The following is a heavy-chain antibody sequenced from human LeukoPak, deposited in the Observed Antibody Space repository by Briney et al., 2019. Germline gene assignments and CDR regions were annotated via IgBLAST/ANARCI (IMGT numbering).Heavy chain of an antibody. D-gene: IGHD2-15*01. CDR2: ISYDGSNK. Sequence: GGSLRLSCAASGFTFSRYGMHWVRQAPGKGLEWVAVISYDGSNKYYADSVKGRFTISRDNSKNTLYLQMNSLRAEDTAVYYCAKAGPRVVRDYYFDYWGQGTLVTVSS. J-gene: IGHJ4*02. V-gene: IGHV3-30*18. CDR1: GFTFSRYG. CDR3: AKAGPRVVRDYYFDY.